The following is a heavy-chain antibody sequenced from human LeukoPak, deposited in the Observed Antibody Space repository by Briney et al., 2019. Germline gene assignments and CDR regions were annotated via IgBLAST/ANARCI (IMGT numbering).Heavy chain of an antibody. V-gene: IGHV1-46*01. CDR1: GYTFTSYY. CDR2: INPSGGST. CDR3: ARAWGDYLLGDDAFDI. D-gene: IGHD4-17*01. J-gene: IGHJ3*02. Sequence: ASVKVSCKASGYTFTSYYMHWVRQAPGQGLEWMGIINPSGGSTSCAQKFQGRVPMTRDTSTSTVYMELSSLRSEDTAVYYCARAWGDYLLGDDAFDIWGQGTMVTVSS.